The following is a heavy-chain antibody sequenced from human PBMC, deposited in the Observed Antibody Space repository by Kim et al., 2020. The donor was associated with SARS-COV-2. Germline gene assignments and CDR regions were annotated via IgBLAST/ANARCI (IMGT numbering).Heavy chain of an antibody. V-gene: IGHV3-21*01. D-gene: IGHD3-3*01. J-gene: IGHJ2*01. CDR1: GFTFSSYS. CDR3: ARDLYYDVWSGSLNWYFDL. Sequence: GGSLRLSCAASGFTFSSYSMNWVRQAPGKGLEWVSSISSSSSYIYYADSVKGRFTIFRDNAKNSLYLQMNSLRAEDTAVYYCARDLYYDVWSGSLNWYFDLWGRGTLVTVSS. CDR2: ISSSSSYI.